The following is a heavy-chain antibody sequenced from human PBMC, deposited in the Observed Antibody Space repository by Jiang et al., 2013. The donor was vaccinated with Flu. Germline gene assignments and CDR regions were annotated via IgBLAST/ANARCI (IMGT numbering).Heavy chain of an antibody. V-gene: IGHV1-69*01. CDR1: GGTLSSYA. CDR2: IIPIFGTT. J-gene: IGHJ4*02. CDR3: ARAIGGYSYGPFEY. D-gene: IGHD5-18*01. Sequence: EVKKPGSSLRVSCKASGGTLSSYASNWVRQAPGQGLEWMGGIIPIFGTTEYAQRFQGRVTITADESTGTVYMDLASLKSEDTAVYYCARAIGGYSYGPFEYWGQGTLVTVSA.